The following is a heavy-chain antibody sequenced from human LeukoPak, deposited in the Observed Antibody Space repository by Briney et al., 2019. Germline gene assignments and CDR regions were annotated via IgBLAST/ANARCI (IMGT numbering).Heavy chain of an antibody. Sequence: SETLSLTCTVSAGSISSYYWSWIRQPPGEVLEWIGYIYYSGSTNYNPSLKSRVTISVDTSKNQFSLKLSSVTAADTAVYYCASGYSYGKVDYWGQGTLVTVSS. CDR1: AGSISSYY. V-gene: IGHV4-59*01. D-gene: IGHD5-18*01. CDR3: ASGYSYGKVDY. J-gene: IGHJ4*02. CDR2: IYYSGST.